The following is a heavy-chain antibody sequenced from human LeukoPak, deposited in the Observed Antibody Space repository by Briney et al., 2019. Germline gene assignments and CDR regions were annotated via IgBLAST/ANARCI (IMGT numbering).Heavy chain of an antibody. V-gene: IGHV3-48*01. J-gene: IGHJ3*02. CDR1: GFTFSTSG. D-gene: IGHD6-19*01. CDR2: ISSSSSTI. CDR3: ARDTEYSSGWYYAFDI. Sequence: GGSLRLSCAASGFTFSTSGMNWVRQAPGKGLEWVSYISSSSSTIYYADSVKGRFTISRDNAKNSLYLQMNSLRAEDTAVYYCARDTEYSSGWYYAFDIWGQGTMVTVSS.